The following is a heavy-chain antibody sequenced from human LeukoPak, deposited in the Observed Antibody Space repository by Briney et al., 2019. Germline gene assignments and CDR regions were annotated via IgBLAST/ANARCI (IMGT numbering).Heavy chain of an antibody. J-gene: IGHJ6*02. V-gene: IGHV3-48*04. CDR3: ARDNCSGGSCYLPYYGMDV. D-gene: IGHD2-15*01. CDR2: ISSSSSTI. Sequence: GGSLRLSCAASGFTFSSYSMNWVRQAPGKGLEWVSYISSSSSTIYYADSVKGRFTISRDNAKNSLYLQMNSLRAEDTAVYYCARDNCSGGSCYLPYYGMDVWGQGTTVTVSS. CDR1: GFTFSSYS.